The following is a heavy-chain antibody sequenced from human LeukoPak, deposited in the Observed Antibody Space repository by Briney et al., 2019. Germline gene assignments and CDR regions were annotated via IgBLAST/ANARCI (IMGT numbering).Heavy chain of an antibody. CDR2: ISNRGDTM. J-gene: IGHJ5*02. CDR3: VRGGFKWSEP. CDR1: GFTLIDNY. Sequence: GGSLRLSCAASGFTLIDNYMTWIRQAPGKGLEWLSSISNRGDTMYYADSVRGRFIISRDNAKTSLYLQMNDLRVDDTAFYYCVRGGFKWSEPWGQGTLVTVSS. V-gene: IGHV3-11*01. D-gene: IGHD3-10*01.